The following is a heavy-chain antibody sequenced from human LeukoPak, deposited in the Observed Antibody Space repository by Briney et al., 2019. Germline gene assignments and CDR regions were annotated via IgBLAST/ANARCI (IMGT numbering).Heavy chain of an antibody. CDR1: GGSIRSYY. V-gene: IGHV3-15*01. J-gene: IGHJ4*02. D-gene: IGHD1-1*01. Sequence: ETLSLTCTVSGGSIRSYYWSWIRQPPGGGLEWVGRLKSKGGGETADYGAAVKGRFTISRDDSKSTLYLQMNSLKNEDTAVYFCSWELDVSFGRRLESWGQGTLVTVAS. CDR2: LKSKGGGETA. CDR3: SWELDVSFGRRLES.